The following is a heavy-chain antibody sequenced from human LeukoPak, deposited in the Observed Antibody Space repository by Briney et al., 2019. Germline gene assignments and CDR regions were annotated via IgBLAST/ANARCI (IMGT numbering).Heavy chain of an antibody. CDR3: ARDIVANYYYGMDV. CDR1: GGTFSSYA. V-gene: IGHV1-69*04. J-gene: IGHJ6*02. Sequence: SVEVSCKASGGTFSSYAISWVRQAPGQGLERMGRIIPILGIANYAQKFQGRVTITADKSTSTAYMELSSLRSGDTAVYYCARDIVANYYYGMDVWGQGTTVTVSS. CDR2: IIPILGIA. D-gene: IGHD5-12*01.